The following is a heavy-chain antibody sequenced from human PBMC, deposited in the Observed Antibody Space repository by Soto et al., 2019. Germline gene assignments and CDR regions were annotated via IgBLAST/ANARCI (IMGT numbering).Heavy chain of an antibody. CDR1: GFTFSGHA. J-gene: IGHJ4*02. CDR3: ETDPHEDQMNPGGSFDS. D-gene: IGHD5-12*01. Sequence: GGSLRLSCAASGFTFSGHAMHWVRQAPGKGLEWLATISHNTKNTYYADSMKGRFSISRDNPKNTLYLQINSLRADDTAVYYCETDPHEDQMNPGGSFDSWGQGTLVTV. V-gene: IGHV3-30*04. CDR2: ISHNTKNT.